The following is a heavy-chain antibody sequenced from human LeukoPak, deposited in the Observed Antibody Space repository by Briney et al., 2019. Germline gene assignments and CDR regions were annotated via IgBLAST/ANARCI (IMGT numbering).Heavy chain of an antibody. CDR1: GGSISSYY. Sequence: SETLSLTCTVSGGSISSYYWTWLGQPPGKGLEWIGYIYYSGSTNYNPSLKSRVTISVHTSKNQFSLNLSSVAGADTAVYYCARVFGGGRGGWFDPWGQGTLVAVSS. J-gene: IGHJ5*02. D-gene: IGHD3-16*01. CDR2: IYYSGST. V-gene: IGHV4-59*01. CDR3: ARVFGGGRGGWFDP.